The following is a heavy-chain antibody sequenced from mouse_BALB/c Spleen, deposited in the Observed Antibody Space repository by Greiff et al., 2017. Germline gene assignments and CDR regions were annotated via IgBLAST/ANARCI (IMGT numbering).Heavy chain of an antibody. CDR1: GFTFSDYY. J-gene: IGHJ4*01. D-gene: IGHD1-1*01. CDR3: ARVGSSYAMDY. Sequence: EVQRVESGGGLVKPGGSLKLSCAASGFTFSDYYMYWVRQTPEKRLEWVATISDGGSYTYYPDSVKGRFTISRDNAKNNLYLQMSSLKSEDTAMYYCARVGSSYAMDYWGQGTSVTVSS. V-gene: IGHV5-4*02. CDR2: ISDGGSYT.